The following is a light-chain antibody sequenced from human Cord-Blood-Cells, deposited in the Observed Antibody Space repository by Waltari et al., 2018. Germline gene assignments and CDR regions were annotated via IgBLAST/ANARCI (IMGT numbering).Light chain of an antibody. V-gene: IGKV3-11*01. Sequence: ELVLPQSPATLSLSPGERATLSCRASQSVSSYLAWYQQKPGQAPRLLIYDASNRATGIPARFSGSGSGTDFTLTISSLEPEDFAGYYCQQRSNWLWTFGQGTKVEIK. CDR2: DAS. CDR1: QSVSSY. CDR3: QQRSNWLWT. J-gene: IGKJ1*01.